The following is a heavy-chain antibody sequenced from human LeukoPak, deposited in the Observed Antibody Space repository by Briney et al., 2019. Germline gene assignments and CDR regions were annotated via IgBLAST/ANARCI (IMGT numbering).Heavy chain of an antibody. CDR1: GFTFSSYS. Sequence: GGSLRLSCAAPGFTFSSYSMNWVRQAPGKGLEWVSYISSSSSTIYYADSVKGRFTISRDNVKNSLYLQMNSLRAEDTAVYYCARDSEDDFWSGYLFDYWGQGTLVTVSS. CDR3: ARDSEDDFWSGYLFDY. D-gene: IGHD3-3*01. CDR2: ISSSSSTI. J-gene: IGHJ4*02. V-gene: IGHV3-48*01.